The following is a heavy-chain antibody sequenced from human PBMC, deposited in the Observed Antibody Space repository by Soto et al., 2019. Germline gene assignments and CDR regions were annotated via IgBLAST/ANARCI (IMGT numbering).Heavy chain of an antibody. CDR3: ASSSQQLAIAEYFQH. V-gene: IGHV1-69*02. J-gene: IGHJ1*01. CDR2: IIPILGIA. Sequence: EASVKVSCKASGGTFSSYTISWVRQAPGQGLEWMGRIIPILGIANYAQKFQGRVTITADKSTSTAYMELSSLRSEDTAVYYCASSSQQLAIAEYFQHWGQGTLVTVSS. CDR1: GGTFSSYT. D-gene: IGHD6-13*01.